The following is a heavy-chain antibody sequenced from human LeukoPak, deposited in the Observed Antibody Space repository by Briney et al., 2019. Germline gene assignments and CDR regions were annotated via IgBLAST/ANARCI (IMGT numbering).Heavy chain of an antibody. Sequence: SQTLSLTCTVSGGSISSGDYYWSWIRQPPGKGLEWIGYVYYSGSTYYNPSLKSRVTISVDTSKNQFSLKLSSVTAADTAVYYCATAAWNDTAFDIWGQGTMVTVFS. J-gene: IGHJ3*02. CDR2: VYYSGST. D-gene: IGHD1-1*01. CDR1: GGSISSGDYY. V-gene: IGHV4-30-4*08. CDR3: ATAAWNDTAFDI.